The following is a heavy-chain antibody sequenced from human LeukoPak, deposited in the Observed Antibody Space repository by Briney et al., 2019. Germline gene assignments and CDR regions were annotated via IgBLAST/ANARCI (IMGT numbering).Heavy chain of an antibody. Sequence: GGSLRLSCAASGFTFSSYAMSWVRQAPGKGLEWVSAISGSGGSTYYADSVKGRFTISRDNSKNTLYLQMNSLRAEDTAVYYWAKDDSEILGVVIIASIFDYWGQGALVTVSS. J-gene: IGHJ4*02. CDR1: GFTFSSYA. D-gene: IGHD3-3*01. CDR2: ISGSGGST. CDR3: AKDDSEILGVVIIASIFDY. V-gene: IGHV3-23*01.